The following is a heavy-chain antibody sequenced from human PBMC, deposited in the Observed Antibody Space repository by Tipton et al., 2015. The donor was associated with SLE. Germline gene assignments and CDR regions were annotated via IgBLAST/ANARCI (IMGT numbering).Heavy chain of an antibody. CDR1: GGSIRSYY. CDR2: IHPSGST. CDR3: AREGYSGGWDGDFDN. Sequence: LRLSCTVSGGSIRSYYWSWIRQPPGKRLEWIGRIHPSGSTNYNPSLRSRVTISVDTSKNQFSLELSSVTAADTAVYFCAREGYSGGWDGDFDNWGQGTLVTVSS. J-gene: IGHJ4*02. D-gene: IGHD6-19*01. V-gene: IGHV4-4*08.